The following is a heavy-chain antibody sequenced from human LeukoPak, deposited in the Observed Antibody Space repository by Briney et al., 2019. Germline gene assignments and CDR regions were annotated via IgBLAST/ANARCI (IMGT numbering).Heavy chain of an antibody. CDR1: GGSISSYY. J-gene: IGHJ5*02. Sequence: SETLSLTCTVSGGSISSYYWSWIRQPAGKGLEWIGRIYTSGSTNYNPSLKSRVTMSVDTSKNQFSMKLSSVTAADTAVYYCARGGQPLLGNWFDPWGRGTLVTVSS. CDR2: IYTSGST. V-gene: IGHV4-4*07. D-gene: IGHD2-21*02. CDR3: ARGGQPLLGNWFDP.